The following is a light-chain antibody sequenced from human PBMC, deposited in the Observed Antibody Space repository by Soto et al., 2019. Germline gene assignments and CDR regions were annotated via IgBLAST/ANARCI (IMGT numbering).Light chain of an antibody. CDR3: QQYGSSPWT. J-gene: IGKJ1*01. V-gene: IGKV3-20*01. CDR2: GAS. Sequence: EIVLTQSPGTLSLSPGERATLSCRASQSVSRSYLAWYQQKPGQAPRLLIYGASSRATGIPDRLSGSGSGADFSLTISRLEPEDCAVFYCQQYGSSPWTFGQGTNVEI. CDR1: QSVSRSY.